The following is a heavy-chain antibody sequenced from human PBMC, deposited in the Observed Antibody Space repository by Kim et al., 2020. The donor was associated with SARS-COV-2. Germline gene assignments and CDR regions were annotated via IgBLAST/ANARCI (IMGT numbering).Heavy chain of an antibody. Sequence: GGSLRLSCAASGFTFSNYGMVWVRQAPGKGLEWISSISGSTDYIHYADSVSGRFTISRDNEKNSVYLQMDNLGGDDTGVYYCAQEGSGWYFDAWGQGALVTVSA. V-gene: IGHV3-21*01. CDR1: GFTFSNYG. D-gene: IGHD6-19*01. J-gene: IGHJ4*02. CDR2: ISGSTDYI. CDR3: AQEGSGWYFDA.